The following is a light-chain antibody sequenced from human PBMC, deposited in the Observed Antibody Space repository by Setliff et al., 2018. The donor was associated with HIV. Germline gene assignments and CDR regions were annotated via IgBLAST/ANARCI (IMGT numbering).Light chain of an antibody. CDR2: DVS. CDR1: SSDVGVYDY. Sequence: QSALTQPASVSGSPGQSLIISCTGTSSDVGVYDYVSWYQHHPGKAPKLMIFDVSNRPSGVSNRFSGSKSGNTASPTISGLQTEDEADYYCSSYTNSNTYVFGTGTKVTVL. CDR3: SSYTNSNTYV. J-gene: IGLJ1*01. V-gene: IGLV2-14*03.